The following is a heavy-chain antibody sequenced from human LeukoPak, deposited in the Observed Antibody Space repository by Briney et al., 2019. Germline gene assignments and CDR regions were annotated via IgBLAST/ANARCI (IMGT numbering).Heavy chain of an antibody. CDR1: GGSISSSSYY. D-gene: IGHD3-3*01. Sequence: SETLSLTCTVSGGSISSSSYYWGWIRQPPGKGLEWIGRIYYSGSTYYNPSLKSRVTISEDTSKNQFSLKLSSVTAADTAVYYCARDRGIVGVEDAFDIWGQGTMVTVSS. V-gene: IGHV4-39*07. J-gene: IGHJ3*02. CDR2: IYYSGST. CDR3: ARDRGIVGVEDAFDI.